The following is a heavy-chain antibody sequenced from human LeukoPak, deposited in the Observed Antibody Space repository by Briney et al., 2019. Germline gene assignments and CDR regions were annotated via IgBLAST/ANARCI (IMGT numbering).Heavy chain of an antibody. V-gene: IGHV4-39*07. CDR2: IYHNGNT. J-gene: IGHJ5*02. D-gene: IGHD6-13*01. Sequence: SETLSLTCTVSGGSISSSSYYWGWIRQPPRKGLEWIGSIYHNGNTYYNPSLKSRVTISVDTSKNEFSLKLSSVTAADTAVYYCARAYHSSWYLNWFDPWGQGTLVTVSS. CDR3: ARAYHSSWYLNWFDP. CDR1: GGSISSSSYY.